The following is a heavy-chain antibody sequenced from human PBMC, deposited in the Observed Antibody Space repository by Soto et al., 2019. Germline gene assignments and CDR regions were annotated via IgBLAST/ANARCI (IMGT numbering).Heavy chain of an antibody. CDR1: GGSISSYY. CDR2: IYYSGST. CDR3: ARVNHDYGAYSYYYGMDV. D-gene: IGHD4-17*01. J-gene: IGHJ6*02. Sequence: SETLSLTCTVSGGSISSYYWSWIRQPPGKGLEWIGYIYYSGSTNYNPSLKSRVTISVDTSKNQFSLKLSSVTAADTAVYYCARVNHDYGAYSYYYGMDVWGQGTTVTVSS. V-gene: IGHV4-59*01.